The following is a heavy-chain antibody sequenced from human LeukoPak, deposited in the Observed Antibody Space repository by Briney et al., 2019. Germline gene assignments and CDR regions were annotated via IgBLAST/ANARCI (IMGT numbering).Heavy chain of an antibody. D-gene: IGHD2-2*01. CDR3: ARGEPSLVVPAAIMVY. CDR2: ISSSGSYI. J-gene: IGHJ4*02. Sequence: GGSLRLSCAASGFTFSSYSMNWVRQAPGKGLEWVSSISSSGSYIYYADSVKGRFTISRDNAKNSLYLQMNSLRAEDTAVYYCARGEPSLVVPAAIMVYWGQGTLVTVSS. CDR1: GFTFSSYS. V-gene: IGHV3-21*01.